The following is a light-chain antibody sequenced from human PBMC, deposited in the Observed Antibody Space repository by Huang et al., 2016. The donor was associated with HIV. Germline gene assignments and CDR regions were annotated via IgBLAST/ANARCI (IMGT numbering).Light chain of an antibody. CDR3: QQYFSTPT. Sequence: IVMTQSPESLSVSLGERATINCKSSQSVLYKSDKRNYVACYQEKPGQSPNVLIYCASTRQSGVPDRFRGSGSGTNFTLTIDSFQAEDVALYYCQQYFSTPTFGLGTKLEI. CDR1: QSVLYKSDKRNY. CDR2: CAS. J-gene: IGKJ2*01. V-gene: IGKV4-1*01.